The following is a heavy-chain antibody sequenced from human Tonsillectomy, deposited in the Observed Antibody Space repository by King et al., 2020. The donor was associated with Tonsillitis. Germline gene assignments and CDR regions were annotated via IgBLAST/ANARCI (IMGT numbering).Heavy chain of an antibody. Sequence: VRLVESGGGVVQPGRSLRLSCAASGFTFNSCAMNWVRQAPGKGLEWVAVVSFDGSNEYYADSVEGRFAISRDNYKNTLYLQMNSLTTEDTAVYYCAREGIGAADNAFDVWGQGTVVTVSS. D-gene: IGHD6-13*01. CDR2: VSFDGSNE. J-gene: IGHJ3*01. CDR1: GFTFNSCA. V-gene: IGHV3-30*09. CDR3: AREGIGAADNAFDV.